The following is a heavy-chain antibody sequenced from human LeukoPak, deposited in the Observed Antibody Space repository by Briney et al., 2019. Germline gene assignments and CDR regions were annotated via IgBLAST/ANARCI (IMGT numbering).Heavy chain of an antibody. CDR1: GFTFRSYA. V-gene: IGHV3-23*01. J-gene: IGHJ3*02. CDR3: AKAICGDHWRAAFDI. Sequence: GGSLRLSCAASGFTFRSYAMSWVRQAPGKAREWVSAIGGSSGGTYYADSVKGRYTISRDNSKHPLYLQMNSLRAEHTAVFYCAKAICGDHWRAAFDIWGQGKMVTVSS. D-gene: IGHD4-17*01. CDR2: IGGSSGGT.